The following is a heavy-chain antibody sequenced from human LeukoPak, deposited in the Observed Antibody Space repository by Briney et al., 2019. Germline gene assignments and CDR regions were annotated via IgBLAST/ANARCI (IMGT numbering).Heavy chain of an antibody. Sequence: SGPTLVKPTQTLTLTCTFSGFSLSTSGVGVGWIRQPPGKALEWLALIYWNDNRRYSPSLNGRLTITKDTSKNQVVLTMTNMDPVDTATYFCAHRYSGYYFDYWGQGTLVTVPS. D-gene: IGHD3-22*01. V-gene: IGHV2-5*01. J-gene: IGHJ4*02. CDR1: GFSLSTSGVG. CDR3: AHRYSGYYFDY. CDR2: IYWNDNR.